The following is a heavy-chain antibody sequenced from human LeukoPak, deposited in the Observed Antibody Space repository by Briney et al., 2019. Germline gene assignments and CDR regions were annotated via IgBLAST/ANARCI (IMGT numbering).Heavy chain of an antibody. J-gene: IGHJ4*02. CDR3: ARGVAAAGTPSGGY. Sequence: GGSLRLSCAASGLTFSSYGMHWVRQAPGKGLEWVAVISYDGSNKYYADSVKGRFTISRDNSKNTLYLQMNSLRAEDTAVYYCARGVAAAGTPSGGYWGQGTLVTVSS. D-gene: IGHD6-13*01. CDR1: GLTFSSYG. CDR2: ISYDGSNK. V-gene: IGHV3-30*03.